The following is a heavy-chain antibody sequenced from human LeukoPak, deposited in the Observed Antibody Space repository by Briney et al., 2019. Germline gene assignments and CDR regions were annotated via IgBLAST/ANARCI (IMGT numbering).Heavy chain of an antibody. CDR2: ISGSGGST. CDR1: GFTFSSYA. Sequence: PGGSLRLSCAASGFTFSSYATSWVRQAPGKGLEWVSAISGSGGSTYYADSVKGRFTISRDNSKNTLYLQMNSLRAEDTAVYYCAKGETYYYDSSGYYYGAFDIWGQGTMVTASS. D-gene: IGHD3-22*01. CDR3: AKGETYYYDSSGYYYGAFDI. V-gene: IGHV3-23*01. J-gene: IGHJ3*02.